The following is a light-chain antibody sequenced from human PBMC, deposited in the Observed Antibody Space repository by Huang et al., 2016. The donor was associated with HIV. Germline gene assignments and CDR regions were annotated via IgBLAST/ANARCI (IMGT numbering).Light chain of an antibody. V-gene: IGKV3-15*01. J-gene: IGKJ4*01. CDR3: QQYNKWPPLT. CDR2: DAS. Sequence: EIVMTQSPATLSVSPGERATLSCRASQNISTNLAWYQPKPGQTPRLLIYDASTRATCVPARFTGSGSGTEFTLTISSLRSADFAVYYCQQYNKWPPLTFGGGTKVEIK. CDR1: QNISTN.